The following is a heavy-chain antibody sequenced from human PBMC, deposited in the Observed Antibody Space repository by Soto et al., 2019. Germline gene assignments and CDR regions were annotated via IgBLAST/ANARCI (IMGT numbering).Heavy chain of an antibody. J-gene: IGHJ6*03. CDR3: ERDGGRGKVYYYMDV. CDR1: GFTVSSNY. CDR2: IYSGGST. V-gene: IGHV3-66*01. Sequence: VQLVESGGGLVQPGGSLRLSCAASGFTVSSNYMSWVRQAPGKGLEWVSVIYSGGSTYYADSVKGRFTISRDNSKNTLDLQMNIHRAADTAVYYCERDGGRGKVYYYMDVWGKGTTVNVSS. D-gene: IGHD3-3*01.